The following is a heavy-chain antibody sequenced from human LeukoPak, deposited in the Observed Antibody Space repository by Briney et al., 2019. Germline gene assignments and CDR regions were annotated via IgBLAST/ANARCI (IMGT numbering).Heavy chain of an antibody. CDR2: IRYDGSNK. J-gene: IGHJ4*02. CDR1: GFTFSSYG. Sequence: GGSLRLSCAASGFTFSSYGMHWVRQAPGKGLEWVAFIRYDGSNKYYADSVKGRFTISRDYSKNTLYLQMNSLRAEDTAVYYCAKDKFATPTPDYWGQGTLVTVSS. D-gene: IGHD2-15*01. V-gene: IGHV3-30*02. CDR3: AKDKFATPTPDY.